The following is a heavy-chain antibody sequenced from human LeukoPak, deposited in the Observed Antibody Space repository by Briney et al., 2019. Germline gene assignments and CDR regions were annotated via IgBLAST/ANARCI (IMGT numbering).Heavy chain of an antibody. D-gene: IGHD3-22*01. J-gene: IGHJ4*02. Sequence: GASLRLSCAASGLTFIDYYMTWIRQAPGKGLECVSSISGSGTTTYSADSVRGRFTVSTDNAKNSVFLYMNSLTAEDTAVYYCATQIAMIVAVPYFDYWGQGTVVTVSS. CDR1: GLTFIDYY. CDR3: ATQIAMIVAVPYFDY. CDR2: ISGSGTTT. V-gene: IGHV3-11*04.